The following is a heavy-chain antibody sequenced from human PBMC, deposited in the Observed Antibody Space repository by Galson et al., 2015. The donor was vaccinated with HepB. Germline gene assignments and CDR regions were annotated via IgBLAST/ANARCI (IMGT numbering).Heavy chain of an antibody. V-gene: IGHV3-11*06. J-gene: IGHJ2*01. CDR1: GFTFSDYY. Sequence: SLRLSCAASGFTFSDYYMSWIRQAPGKGLEWVSYISSSSSYTNYADSVKGRFTISRDNAKNSLYLQMNSLRAEDTAVYYCARHILTGSRHWYFDLWGRGTLATVSS. D-gene: IGHD3-9*01. CDR2: ISSSSSYT. CDR3: ARHILTGSRHWYFDL.